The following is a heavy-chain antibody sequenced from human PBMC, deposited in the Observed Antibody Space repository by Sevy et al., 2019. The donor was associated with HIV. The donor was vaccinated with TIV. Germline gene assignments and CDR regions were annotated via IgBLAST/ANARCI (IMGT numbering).Heavy chain of an antibody. V-gene: IGHV3-48*01. J-gene: IGHJ6*02. CDR1: GFTFSSYS. CDR2: ISSSSSTI. CDR3: ARDAEYCSSTSCYRYYYGMDV. D-gene: IGHD2-2*02. Sequence: GGPLRLSCAASGFTFSSYSMNWVRQAPGKGLEWVSYISSSSSTIYYADSVKGRFTISRDNAKNSLYLQMNSLRAEDTAVYYCARDAEYCSSTSCYRYYYGMDVWGQGTTVTVSS.